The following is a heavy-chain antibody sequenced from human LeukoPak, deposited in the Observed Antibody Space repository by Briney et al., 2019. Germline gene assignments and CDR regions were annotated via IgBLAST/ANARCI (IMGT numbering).Heavy chain of an antibody. CDR3: ARDPGDSSGYYLGFDY. CDR2: INPSGGST. J-gene: IGHJ4*02. CDR1: GGTFSSYA. Sequence: ASVKVSCKASGGTFSSYAISWVRQAPGQGLEWMGIINPSGGSTSYAQKFQGRVTMTRDTSTSTVYMELSSLRSEDTAVYYCARDPGDSSGYYLGFDYWGQGTLVTVSS. V-gene: IGHV1-46*01. D-gene: IGHD3-22*01.